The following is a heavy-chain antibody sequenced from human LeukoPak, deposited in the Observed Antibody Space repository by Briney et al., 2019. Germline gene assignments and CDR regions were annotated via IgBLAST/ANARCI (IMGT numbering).Heavy chain of an antibody. J-gene: IGHJ6*02. Sequence: SQTLSLTCTVSGGSISSGDYYWSWIRQPPGKGLEWIGYIYYSGSTYYNPSLKSRVTMSVDTSENQFSLKLSSVTAADTAVYYCARDPLEASNYYGMDVWGQGTTVTVSS. CDR1: GGSISSGDYY. V-gene: IGHV4-30-4*01. D-gene: IGHD5-12*01. CDR3: ARDPLEASNYYGMDV. CDR2: IYYSGST.